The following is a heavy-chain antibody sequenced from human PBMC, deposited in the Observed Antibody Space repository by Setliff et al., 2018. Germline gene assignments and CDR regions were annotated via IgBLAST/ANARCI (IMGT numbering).Heavy chain of an antibody. CDR1: GDSISSRTHY. Sequence: SETLSLTCTVSGDSISSRTHYWSWIRQPAGKGLEWTGHIYTSWSTIYNPSLKSRLTISLDTSKNQFSLNLNSVTAADTGVYYCARMTGFAYMDVWGKGTTVTVSS. CDR3: ARMTGFAYMDV. CDR2: IYTSWST. V-gene: IGHV4-61*09. J-gene: IGHJ6*03.